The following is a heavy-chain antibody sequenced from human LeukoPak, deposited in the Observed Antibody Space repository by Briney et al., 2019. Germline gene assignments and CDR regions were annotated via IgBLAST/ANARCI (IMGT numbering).Heavy chain of an antibody. CDR3: ARGQGDFWSGYYYYYYMDV. CDR2: ISSGSGTI. Sequence: GGSLRLSCAASGFTFSSYSMNWVGQAPGKGRGGVSYISSGSGTIYNADSVTGRFTISRDNAKNSLYLQMNSLRAEDTALYYCARGQGDFWSGYYYYYYMDVWGKGTTVTVSS. V-gene: IGHV3-48*04. CDR1: GFTFSSYS. J-gene: IGHJ6*03. D-gene: IGHD3-3*01.